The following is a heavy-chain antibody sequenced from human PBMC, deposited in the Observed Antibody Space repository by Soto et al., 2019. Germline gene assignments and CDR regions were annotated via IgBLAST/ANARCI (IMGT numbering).Heavy chain of an antibody. CDR2: FLPVFTTA. J-gene: IGHJ3*02. CDR3: ARDGVDVSRTTVRHGALDI. Sequence: QVQLVQSGAEVKKPGSSVKVSCKASGGSFSTYGISWVRQAPGQGLEWMGGFLPVFTTAKYAQKFQGRVSIPAYESTDTAYMALSSLRSEDTAVYFCARDGVDVSRTTVRHGALDIWGQGTVVTVSS. V-gene: IGHV1-69*01. CDR1: GGSFSTYG. D-gene: IGHD4-17*01.